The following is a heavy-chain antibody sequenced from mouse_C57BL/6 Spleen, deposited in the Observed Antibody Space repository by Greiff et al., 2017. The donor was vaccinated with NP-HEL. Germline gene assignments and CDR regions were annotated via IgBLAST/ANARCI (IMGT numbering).Heavy chain of an antibody. V-gene: IGHV3-6*01. J-gene: IGHJ2*01. CDR1: GYSITSGYY. CDR3: SRDLPMVPYYFDY. CDR2: ISYDGSN. Sequence: EVKLQESGPGLVKPSQSLSLTCSVTGYSITSGYYWNWIRQFPGNKLEWMGYISYDGSNNYNPSLKNRISITRDTSKNQFFLKLNSVTTEDTATYYCSRDLPMVPYYFDYWGQGTTLTVSS. D-gene: IGHD2-1*01.